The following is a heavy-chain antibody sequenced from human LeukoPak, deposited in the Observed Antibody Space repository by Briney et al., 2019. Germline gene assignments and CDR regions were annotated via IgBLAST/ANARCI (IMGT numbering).Heavy chain of an antibody. CDR3: ARAYLAAADWFDP. V-gene: IGHV1-8*03. CDR2: MNPNSGNT. J-gene: IGHJ5*02. D-gene: IGHD6-13*01. Sequence: GASVKVSCKASGYTFTSYDINWVRQATGQGLEWMGWMNPNSGNTGYAQKFQGRVTITRNTSISTAYMELSSLRSEDTAVYYCARAYLAAADWFDPWGQGTLVTVSS. CDR1: GYTFTSYD.